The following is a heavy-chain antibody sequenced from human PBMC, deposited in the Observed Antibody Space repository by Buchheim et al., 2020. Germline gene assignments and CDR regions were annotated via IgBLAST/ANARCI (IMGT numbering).Heavy chain of an antibody. J-gene: IGHJ4*02. CDR2: ISSSGMYI. D-gene: IGHD1-1*01. CDR1: GFTFTSYS. V-gene: IGHV3-21*01. CDR3: VRANTTGAYYFDY. Sequence: EVQLVESGGGLVKPGGSLGLSCATSGFTFTSYSLSWVRQAPGKGLEWVSSISSSGMYIYYADSVKGRFTISLDNAKNSLSLQMSGLRGEDTAVYYCVRANTTGAYYFDYWGQGTL.